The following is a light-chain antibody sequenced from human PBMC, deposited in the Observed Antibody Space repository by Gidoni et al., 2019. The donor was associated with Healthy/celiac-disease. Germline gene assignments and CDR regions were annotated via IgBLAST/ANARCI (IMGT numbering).Light chain of an antibody. J-gene: IGLJ3*02. CDR1: SSDVGGYNY. CDR2: DVS. CDR3: SSYTSSSTWV. Sequence: QSALTQPASVSGSPGQSITISCTGTSSDVGGYNYVSWYQQHPGKAPKRMIYDVSHRPSGVSNRFSGSKSGNTASLTISGLQAEDEADYYCSSYTSSSTWVFGGGTKLTVL. V-gene: IGLV2-14*03.